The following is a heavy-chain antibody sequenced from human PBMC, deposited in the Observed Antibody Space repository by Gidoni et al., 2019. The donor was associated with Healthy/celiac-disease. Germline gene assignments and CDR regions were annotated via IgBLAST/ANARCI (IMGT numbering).Heavy chain of an antibody. CDR1: GGTFSSYA. CDR3: ARVRIFGVVTLAFGAFDI. Sequence: QVQLVQSGAEVKKPGSSVKVSCKASGGTFSSYAISWVRQAPGQGLEWMGGIIPIFGTANYAQKFQGRVTITADESTSTAYMELSSLRSEDTAVYYCARVRIFGVVTLAFGAFDIWGQGTMVTVSS. J-gene: IGHJ3*02. V-gene: IGHV1-69*01. CDR2: IIPIFGTA. D-gene: IGHD3-3*01.